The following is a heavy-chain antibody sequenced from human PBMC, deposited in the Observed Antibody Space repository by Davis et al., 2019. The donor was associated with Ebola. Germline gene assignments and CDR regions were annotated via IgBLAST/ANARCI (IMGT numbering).Heavy chain of an antibody. CDR3: AREPTGNYYYFYGMDV. CDR2: IYGGDT. CDR1: GFIFRNYV. V-gene: IGHV3-53*01. Sequence: GESLKISCETSGFIFRNYVMSWVRQAPGKGLEWVSGIYGGDTHYADSVKGRFTISRDNSKNTLHLQMNSLRVEDTAVYFCAREPTGNYYYFYGMDVWGKGTTVSVSS. D-gene: IGHD4-11*01. J-gene: IGHJ6*04.